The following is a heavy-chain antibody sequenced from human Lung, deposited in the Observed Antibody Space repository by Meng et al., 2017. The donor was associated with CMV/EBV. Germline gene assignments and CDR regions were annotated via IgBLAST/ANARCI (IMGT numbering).Heavy chain of an antibody. Sequence: GESLKISCTASGFTFGDYAMSWVRQAPGKGLEWVGFIRSKAYGGTTEYAASVKGRFTISRDDSKSIAYLQMNSLNTEDTAMYYCTRDPGLSTSWYFDYWGQRTLVTVSS. D-gene: IGHD2/OR15-2a*01. J-gene: IGHJ4*02. V-gene: IGHV3-49*04. CDR1: GFTFGDYA. CDR2: IRSKAYGGTT. CDR3: TRDPGLSTSWYFDY.